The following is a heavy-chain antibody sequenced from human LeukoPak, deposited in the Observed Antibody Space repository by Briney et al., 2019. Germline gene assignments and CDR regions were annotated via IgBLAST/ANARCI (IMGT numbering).Heavy chain of an antibody. V-gene: IGHV3-7*01. D-gene: IGHD1-26*01. J-gene: IGHJ5*02. CDR3: ATLNWDDGEVSGFDH. CDR2: IKKDETEI. Sequence: TGGSLRLSCTASGFSFRNTWMSWVRQAPGKGLEWVANIKKDETEIYYADSVKGRFTISRDNAKRSLYLQMNVLRAADTAVYYYATLNWDDGEVSGFDHWGRGIMVTVSS. CDR1: GFSFRNTW.